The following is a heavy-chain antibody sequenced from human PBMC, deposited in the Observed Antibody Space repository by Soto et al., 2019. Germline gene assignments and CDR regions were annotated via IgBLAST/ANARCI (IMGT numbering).Heavy chain of an antibody. Sequence: ASVKVSCKASGGTFSSYAISWVRQAPGQGLEWMGGIIPIFGTANYAQKFQGRVTITADESTSTAYMELSSLRSEDTAVYYCARAGYQLPYRLNWFDPWGQGTLVTVSS. CDR1: GGTFSSYA. D-gene: IGHD2-2*02. CDR3: ARAGYQLPYRLNWFDP. V-gene: IGHV1-69*13. J-gene: IGHJ5*02. CDR2: IIPIFGTA.